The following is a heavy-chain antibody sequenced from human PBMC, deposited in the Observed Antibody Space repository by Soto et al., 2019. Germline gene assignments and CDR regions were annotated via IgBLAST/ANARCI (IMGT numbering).Heavy chain of an antibody. Sequence: PGGSLRLSCAASGFTFSSCAMHWVRQAPGKGLEWVAVISYDGSNKYYADSVKGRFTVSRDNSKNTLYLQVNSRRAEDTAVYYCAKYPAESRFVREVLSYFASWRQGSLVTVSS. V-gene: IGHV3-30-3*02. CDR1: GFTFSSCA. CDR3: AKYPAESRFVREVLSYFAS. CDR2: ISYDGSNK. J-gene: IGHJ5*02. D-gene: IGHD3-10*01.